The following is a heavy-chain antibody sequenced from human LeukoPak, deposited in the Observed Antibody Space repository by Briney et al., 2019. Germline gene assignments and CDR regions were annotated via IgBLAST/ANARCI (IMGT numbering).Heavy chain of an antibody. CDR2: ISWNSGSI. V-gene: IGHV3-9*01. CDR3: AKVLEVRGVMGAFDI. CDR1: GFTFDDYA. Sequence: PGRSLRLSCAASGFTFDDYAMHWVRQAPGKGLEWVSGISWNSGSIDYADSVKGRFTISRDNAKNSLYLQMNSLRAEDTALYYCAKVLEVRGVMGAFDIWGQGTMVTVSS. D-gene: IGHD3-10*01. J-gene: IGHJ3*02.